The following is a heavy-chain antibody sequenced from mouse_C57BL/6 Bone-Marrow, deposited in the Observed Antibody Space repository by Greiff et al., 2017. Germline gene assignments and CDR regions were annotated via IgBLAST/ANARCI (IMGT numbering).Heavy chain of an antibody. V-gene: IGHV5-12*01. CDR3: ARGAWFAY. CDR1: GFTFSAYY. CDR2: ISNGGGST. J-gene: IGHJ3*01. Sequence: EVQGVESGGGLVQPGGSLKLSCAASGFTFSAYYMYWVRQTPEKRLEWVAYISNGGGSTYYPDTVKGRFTISRDNAKNTLYLQMSRLKSEDTAMYYCARGAWFAYWGQGTLVTVSA.